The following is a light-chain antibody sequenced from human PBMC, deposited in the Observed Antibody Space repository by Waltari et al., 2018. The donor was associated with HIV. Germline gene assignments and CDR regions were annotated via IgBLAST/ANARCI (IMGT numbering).Light chain of an antibody. Sequence: QSVLTQPPSVSAAPGQTVTLSCPRSSSNIGNNYVSWYQQLPGTAPKLLIYDNNKRPSGIPDRFSGSKSGTSATLGITGLQTGDEADYYCGTWDSSLSAWVFGGGT. CDR1: SSNIGNNY. J-gene: IGLJ3*02. CDR3: GTWDSSLSAWV. V-gene: IGLV1-51*01. CDR2: DNN.